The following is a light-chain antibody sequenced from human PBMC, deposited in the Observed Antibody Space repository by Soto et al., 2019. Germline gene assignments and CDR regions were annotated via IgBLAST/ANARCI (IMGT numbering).Light chain of an antibody. Sequence: DIQMTQSPSTLSASVGDRVTISCRASQSTTSWLAWYQQKPGKAPKLLIYKASSLESGVPSRFSGSGSGTEFTLTISSLQPEDFGSYYCQEYKNDYGTFGQGTKVEIK. CDR1: QSTTSW. CDR2: KAS. CDR3: QEYKNDYGT. J-gene: IGKJ1*01. V-gene: IGKV1-5*03.